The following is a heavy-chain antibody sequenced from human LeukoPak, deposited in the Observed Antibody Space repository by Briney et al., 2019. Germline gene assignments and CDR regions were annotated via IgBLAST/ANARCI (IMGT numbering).Heavy chain of an antibody. V-gene: IGHV3-30*02. CDR2: IWYDGSNK. CDR3: AEDLGGAYYFDY. CDR1: GFTFSSYG. D-gene: IGHD3-16*01. J-gene: IGHJ4*02. Sequence: PGGSLRLSCAASGFTFSSYGMHWVRQAPGKGLEWVAVIWYDGSNKYYADSVKGRFTISRDNSKNTLYLQMNSLRAEDTAVYYCAEDLGGAYYFDYWGQGTLVTVSS.